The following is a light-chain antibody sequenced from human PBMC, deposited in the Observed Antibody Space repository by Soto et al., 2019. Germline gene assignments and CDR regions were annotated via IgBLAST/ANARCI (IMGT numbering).Light chain of an antibody. J-gene: IGKJ1*01. CDR2: DAC. CDR1: QSVSNY. Sequence: EILLTLSPATLSFPTEERATISCRASQSVSNYLAWYQQKPGTAPRLLMYDACNRATGITARFSGSGSGTDFHLTISCLEAEDGTRYCCKERRIWPRRFGQGTKVDIK. CDR3: KERRIWPRR. V-gene: IGKV3-11*01.